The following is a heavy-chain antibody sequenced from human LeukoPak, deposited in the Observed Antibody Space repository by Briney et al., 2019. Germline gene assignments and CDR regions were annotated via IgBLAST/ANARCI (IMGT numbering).Heavy chain of an antibody. Sequence: PGGSLRLSCAASGFTFSSYAMHWVRQAPGKGLEWVAVISYDGSNKYYADSVKGRFTISRGNSKNTLYLQMNSLRAEDTAVYYCARGTPFDYYYGMDVWGQGTTVTVSS. CDR2: ISYDGSNK. J-gene: IGHJ6*02. CDR3: ARGTPFDYYYGMDV. CDR1: GFTFSSYA. V-gene: IGHV3-30*04.